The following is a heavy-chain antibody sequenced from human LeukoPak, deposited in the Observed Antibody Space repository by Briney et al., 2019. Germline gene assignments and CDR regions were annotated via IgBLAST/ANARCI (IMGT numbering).Heavy chain of an antibody. V-gene: IGHV3-23*01. CDR1: GFTFSSYA. CDR3: AKGIGSSWRAPLDP. CDR2: ITDSGGIT. D-gene: IGHD6-13*01. J-gene: IGHJ5*02. Sequence: GGSLRLSCAPSGFTFSSYAMSWVRQAPGKGLEWVSGITDSGGITNYADSVKGRFTMSRDNAKSTLYLQMNSLRVEDTAVYYCAKGIGSSWRAPLDPWGQGILVTVSS.